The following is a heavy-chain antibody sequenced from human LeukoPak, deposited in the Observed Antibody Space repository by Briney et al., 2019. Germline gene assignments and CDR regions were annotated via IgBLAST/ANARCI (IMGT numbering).Heavy chain of an antibody. D-gene: IGHD2-21*02. CDR3: AKERDGYSSGY. J-gene: IGHJ4*02. CDR1: GFTFSSYG. V-gene: IGHV3-30*02. CDR2: IRYDGGYT. Sequence: PGGSLRLSCAAYGFTFSSYGMHWVRQAPGKGLQWVTFIRYDGGYTYYADSVKGRFTISRDNSKNTLYLQMNSLRPDDTALYYCAKERDGYSSGYWGQGTLVTVSS.